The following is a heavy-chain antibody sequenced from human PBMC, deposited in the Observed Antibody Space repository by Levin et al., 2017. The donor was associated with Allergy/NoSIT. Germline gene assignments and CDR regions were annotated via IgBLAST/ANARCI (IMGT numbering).Heavy chain of an antibody. V-gene: IGHV4-59*01. J-gene: IGHJ4*02. CDR3: ARMHYYGSDYYFDY. Sequence: SETLSLTCTVSGASISSYYWSWIRQPPGKGLEWIGYIYYSRSTNYNASLKSRVTISVDTSNNQFSLRLSSVSAADTAVYYCARMHYYGSDYYFDYWGQGTVVTVSS. CDR1: GASISSYY. CDR2: IYYSRST. D-gene: IGHD3-10*01.